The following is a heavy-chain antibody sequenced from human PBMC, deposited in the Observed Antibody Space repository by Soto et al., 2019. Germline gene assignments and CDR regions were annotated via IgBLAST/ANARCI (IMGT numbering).Heavy chain of an antibody. V-gene: IGHV1-69*06. CDR2: IIPIFGTA. CDR1: GGTFSSYA. CDR3: ARDRLYSSSSGGYYYYGMDV. J-gene: IGHJ6*02. D-gene: IGHD6-6*01. Sequence: GASVKVSCKASGGTFSSYAISWVRQAPGQGLEWMGGIIPIFGTANYAQKFQGRVTTTADKSTSTAYMELSSLRSEDTAVYYCARDRLYSSSSGGYYYYGMDVWGQGTTVTVSS.